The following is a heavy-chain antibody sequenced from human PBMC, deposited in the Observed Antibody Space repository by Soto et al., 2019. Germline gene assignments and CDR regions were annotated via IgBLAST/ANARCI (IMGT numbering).Heavy chain of an antibody. D-gene: IGHD5-18*01. Sequence: SVKVSFKASGGIFISNAISWVRQAPGQGLEWMGGILPIFGTTNYAQNFQGRATITADESTSTAYMELSSLKSEDTALYYCATGGRGYSSAPRFYFDYWGQGTLVTVSS. V-gene: IGHV1-69*13. CDR2: ILPIFGTT. CDR3: ATGGRGYSSAPRFYFDY. CDR1: GGIFISNA. J-gene: IGHJ4*02.